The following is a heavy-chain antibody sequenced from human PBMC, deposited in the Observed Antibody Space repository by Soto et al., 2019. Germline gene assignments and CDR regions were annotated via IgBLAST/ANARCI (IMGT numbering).Heavy chain of an antibody. CDR2: INHSGST. V-gene: IGHV4-34*01. Sequence: SETLSLTCAVYGGSFSGYYWSWIRQPPGKGLEWIGEINHSGSTNYNPSLKSQVTISVDTSKNQFSLKLSSVTAADTAVYYCARVTLYYMDVWGKGTTVTAP. CDR3: ARVTLYYMDV. CDR1: GGSFSGYY. J-gene: IGHJ6*03.